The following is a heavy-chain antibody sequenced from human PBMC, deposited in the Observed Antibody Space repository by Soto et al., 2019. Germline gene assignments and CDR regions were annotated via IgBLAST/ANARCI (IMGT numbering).Heavy chain of an antibody. Sequence: GGSLRLSCAASGFTFSDYYMSWIRQAPGKGLEWVSYISSSSSYTNYADSVKGRFTISRDNAKNSLYLQMNSLRAEDTAVYYCAGAIKLGIIVAGIAFDIWGQGTMVTVSS. CDR2: ISSSSSYT. D-gene: IGHD7-27*01. CDR3: AGAIKLGIIVAGIAFDI. CDR1: GFTFSDYY. V-gene: IGHV3-11*06. J-gene: IGHJ3*02.